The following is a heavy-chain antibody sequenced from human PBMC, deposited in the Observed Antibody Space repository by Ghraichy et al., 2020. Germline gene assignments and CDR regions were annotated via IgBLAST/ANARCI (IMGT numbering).Heavy chain of an antibody. CDR3: ASYSSSWGFDY. J-gene: IGHJ4*02. V-gene: IGHV4-34*01. D-gene: IGHD6-6*01. CDR2: INHSGST. CDR1: GGSFSGYY. Sequence: SETLSLTCAVYGGSFSGYYWSWIRQPPGKGLEWIGEINHSGSTNYNPSLKSRVTISVDTSKNQFSLKLSSVTAADTAVYYCASYSSSWGFDYWGQGTLVTVSS.